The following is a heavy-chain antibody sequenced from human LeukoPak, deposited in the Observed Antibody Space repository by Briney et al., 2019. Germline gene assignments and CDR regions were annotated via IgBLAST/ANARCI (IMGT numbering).Heavy chain of an antibody. V-gene: IGHV4-34*01. CDR2: INHSGST. Sequence: PSETLSLTCAVYGGPFSGYYWSWIRQPPGKGLEWIGEINHSGSTNYNPSLKSRVTISVDTSKNQFSLKLSSVTAADTAVYYCARNGIDSTFDYWGQGTLVTVSS. CDR1: GGPFSGYY. J-gene: IGHJ4*02. D-gene: IGHD6-13*01. CDR3: ARNGIDSTFDY.